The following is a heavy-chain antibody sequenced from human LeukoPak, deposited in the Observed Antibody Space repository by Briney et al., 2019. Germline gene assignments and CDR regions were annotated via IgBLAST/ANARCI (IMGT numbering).Heavy chain of an antibody. J-gene: IGHJ4*02. D-gene: IGHD3-22*01. CDR3: AKDKSSGYYYVGDY. CDR2: IKQDGSEK. V-gene: IGHV3-7*01. CDR1: GFTFSSYW. Sequence: GGSLRLSCAASGFTFSSYWMSWVRQAPGKGLEWVANIKQDGSEKYYVDSVKGRFTISRDNAKNSLYLQMNSLRAEDTAVYYCAKDKSSGYYYVGDYWGQGTLVTVSS.